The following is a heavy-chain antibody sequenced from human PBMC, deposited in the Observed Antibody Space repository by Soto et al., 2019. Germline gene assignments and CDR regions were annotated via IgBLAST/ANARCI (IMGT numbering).Heavy chain of an antibody. J-gene: IGHJ4*02. Sequence: GGSLRLSCSASGFTFSSYDVHWVRQAPAKGLEFVAGISPNGAGTFYADSVKGRSTISRDNSKNTLYLQMSSLTPDDSAVYYCGKLTDYWSLGTPVTVSS. CDR1: GFTFSSYD. D-gene: IGHD3-9*01. CDR3: GKLTDY. CDR2: ISPNGAGT. V-gene: IGHV3-64D*06.